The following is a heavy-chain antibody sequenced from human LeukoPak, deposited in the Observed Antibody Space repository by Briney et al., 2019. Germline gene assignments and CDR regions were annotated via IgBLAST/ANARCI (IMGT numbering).Heavy chain of an antibody. CDR1: GGSFSGYY. CDR2: INHSGSI. CDR3: ARRGILLRWFDP. V-gene: IGHV4-34*01. Sequence: PSETLSLTCAVYGGSFSGYYWSWIRQPPGKGLEWIGEINHSGSINYNPSLKSRVTISVDTSKNQFSLKLSSVTAADTAVYYCARRGILLRWFDPWGQGTLVTVSS. J-gene: IGHJ5*02. D-gene: IGHD6-13*01.